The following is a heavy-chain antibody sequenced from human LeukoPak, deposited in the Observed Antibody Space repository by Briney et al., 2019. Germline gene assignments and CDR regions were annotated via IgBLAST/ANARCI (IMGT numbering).Heavy chain of an antibody. D-gene: IGHD3-10*01. Sequence: ASVKVSCKASGYTFTSYYMHWVRQAPGQGLEWMGIINPSGGSTSYAQKFRGRVTMTRDTSTSTVYMELSSLRSEDTAVYYCARAVKDPQKFYGSGSDGWFDPWGQGTLVTVSS. CDR3: ARAVKDPQKFYGSGSDGWFDP. V-gene: IGHV1-46*01. CDR1: GYTFTSYY. CDR2: INPSGGST. J-gene: IGHJ5*02.